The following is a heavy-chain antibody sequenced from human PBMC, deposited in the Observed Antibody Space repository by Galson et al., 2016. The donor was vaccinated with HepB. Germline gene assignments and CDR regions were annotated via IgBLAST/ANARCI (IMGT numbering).Heavy chain of an antibody. CDR1: EHVFVTSW. D-gene: IGHD6-19*01. CDR3: ATGLAVAGAFDI. J-gene: IGHJ3*02. CDR2: IDPSDSYT. Sequence: QSGAEVKKPGESLRLSCKASEHVFVTSWISWVRQMPGKGLEWMGRIDPSDSYTNYGPSFQGHVTLSVDKSISTAYLQWSSLKASDTALYYCATGLAVAGAFDIWGQGAMVTVAS. V-gene: IGHV5-10-1*01.